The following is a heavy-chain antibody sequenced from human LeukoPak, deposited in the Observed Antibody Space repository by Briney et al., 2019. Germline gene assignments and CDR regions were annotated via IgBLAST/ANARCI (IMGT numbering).Heavy chain of an antibody. J-gene: IGHJ4*02. Sequence: GGSLRLSCAASGFTFSSYWMSWVRQAPGKGLEWVANIKQDGSGKYYVDSVKGRFTISRDNAKNSLYLQMNSLRAEDTAVYYCARNARSYRLDYFDYWGQGTLVTVSS. CDR3: ARNARSYRLDYFDY. CDR2: IKQDGSGK. V-gene: IGHV3-7*01. CDR1: GFTFSSYW. D-gene: IGHD1-26*01.